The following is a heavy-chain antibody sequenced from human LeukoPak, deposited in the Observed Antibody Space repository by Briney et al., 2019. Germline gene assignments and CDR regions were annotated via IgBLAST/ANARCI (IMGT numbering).Heavy chain of an antibody. Sequence: NPSETLSLTCTVSGGSINSYYWSWIRQPPGKGLEWIGYIYYSGSTYYNPSLKSRVTISVDTSKNQFSLKLSSVTAADTAVYYCARNPGYGDYRIWLFDYWGQGTLVTVSS. J-gene: IGHJ4*02. D-gene: IGHD4-17*01. CDR3: ARNPGYGDYRIWLFDY. V-gene: IGHV4-59*06. CDR2: IYYSGST. CDR1: GGSINSYY.